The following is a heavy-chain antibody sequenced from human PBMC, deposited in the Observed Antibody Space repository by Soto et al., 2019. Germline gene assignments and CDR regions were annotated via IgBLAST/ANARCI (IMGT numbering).Heavy chain of an antibody. V-gene: IGHV4-30-4*01. J-gene: IGHJ6*02. Sequence: SETLSLTCTVSGGSISSGDYYWSWIRQPPGKGLEWIGYIYYSGSTYYNPSLKSRVTISVDTSKNQFSLKLSSVTAADTAVYYCARGTTEAIIFPPPAYYGMDVWGQGTTVTVSS. D-gene: IGHD4-17*01. CDR2: IYYSGST. CDR1: GGSISSGDYY. CDR3: ARGTTEAIIFPPPAYYGMDV.